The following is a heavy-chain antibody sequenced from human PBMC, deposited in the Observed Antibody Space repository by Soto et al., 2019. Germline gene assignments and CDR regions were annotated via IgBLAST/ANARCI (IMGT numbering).Heavy chain of an antibody. J-gene: IGHJ3*02. CDR3: ARDSAQFRQWLANDI. V-gene: IGHV3-21*01. CDR2: ISSSSSYI. Sequence: GGSLRLSCAASGFTFSSYSMNWVRQAPGKGLEWVSSISSSSSYIYYADSVKGRFTISRDNAKNSLYLQMNSLRAEDTAVYYCARDSAQFRQWLANDIWGQGTMVTVSS. D-gene: IGHD6-19*01. CDR1: GFTFSSYS.